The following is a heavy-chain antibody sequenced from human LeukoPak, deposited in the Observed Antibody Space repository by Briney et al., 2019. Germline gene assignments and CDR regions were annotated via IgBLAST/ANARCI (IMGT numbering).Heavy chain of an antibody. D-gene: IGHD3-10*01. CDR1: GYAFTGYY. Sequence: ASVKVSCKASGYAFTGYYIHWVRQAPGQGLEWMGWINPDNGGTKYAQKFQGRVTMTSDTSISTAYMDLSRLTSDDTAMYYCARVDPAMGRDYYFDWWGQGTLVTVSS. V-gene: IGHV1-2*02. CDR2: INPDNGGT. J-gene: IGHJ4*02. CDR3: ARVDPAMGRDYYFDW.